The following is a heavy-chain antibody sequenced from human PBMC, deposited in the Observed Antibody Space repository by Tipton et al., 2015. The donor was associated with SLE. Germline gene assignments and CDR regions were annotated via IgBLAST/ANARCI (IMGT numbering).Heavy chain of an antibody. Sequence: TLSLTCTVSGYSINNGFYWGWIRQPPGKGLEWIGIIYHSGTTYYNPSLKSRVTISVDTSKNQFSLKLSSVTAADTAVYYCARALCGGDCLEAGFDYWGQGTLVTVSS. CDR1: GYSINNGFY. CDR2: IYHSGTT. CDR3: ARALCGGDCLEAGFDY. D-gene: IGHD2-21*01. V-gene: IGHV4-38-2*02. J-gene: IGHJ4*02.